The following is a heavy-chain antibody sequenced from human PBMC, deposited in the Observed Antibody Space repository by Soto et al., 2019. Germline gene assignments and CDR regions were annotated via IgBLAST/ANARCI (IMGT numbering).Heavy chain of an antibody. CDR3: ARSSGYYLIDY. D-gene: IGHD3-22*01. V-gene: IGHV1-3*01. CDR1: GYTFTSYA. CDR2: INAGNGNT. Sequence: ASVKVSCKASGYTFTSYAMHWVRQAPGQRLEWMGWINAGNGNTKHSQKFQGRVTITRDTSASTAYMELSSLRSEDTAVYYCARSSGYYLIDYWGQGTLVTVSS. J-gene: IGHJ4*02.